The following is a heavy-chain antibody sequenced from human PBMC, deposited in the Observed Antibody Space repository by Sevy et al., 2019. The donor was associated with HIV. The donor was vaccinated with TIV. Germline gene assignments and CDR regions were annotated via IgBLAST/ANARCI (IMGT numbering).Heavy chain of an antibody. D-gene: IGHD3-10*01. J-gene: IGHJ3*02. V-gene: IGHV3-23*01. CDR2: ISDGGGTT. Sequence: GGSLRLSCAASGFSFRNYVMNWVRQPPGKGLEWVSVISDGGGTTYYADSVKGRLTISRDDSKSTLYLQMNSRRVEDTAVYFGAKRVAGALAALDIWGQGTMVTVSS. CDR3: AKRVAGALAALDI. CDR1: GFSFRNYV.